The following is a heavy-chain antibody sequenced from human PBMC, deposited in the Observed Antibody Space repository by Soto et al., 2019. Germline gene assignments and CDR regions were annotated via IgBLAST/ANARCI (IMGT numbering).Heavy chain of an antibody. Sequence: ASVKVSCKASGYTFSGFYMHWVRQAPGQGLEWMGWINPNSGGTKSAEKFQGRVTMTRDTSISTAYMELSRLTSDDTAVYYCASAAVTGTAGLDFWGQGTQVTVS. CDR2: INPNSGGT. D-gene: IGHD6-19*01. V-gene: IGHV1-2*02. CDR3: ASAAVTGTAGLDF. J-gene: IGHJ4*02. CDR1: GYTFSGFY.